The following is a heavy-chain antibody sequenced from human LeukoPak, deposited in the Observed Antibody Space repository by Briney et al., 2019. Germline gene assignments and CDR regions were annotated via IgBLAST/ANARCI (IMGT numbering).Heavy chain of an antibody. Sequence: PSETLSLTCTVSGGSTSSYSWSWIRQPPGKGLEWIGYISYSGSTNYNPSLKSRVTISVDTSKNQFSLKLSSVTAADTAVYYCARDQYCSGGSCYWFDPWGQGTLVTVSS. CDR2: ISYSGST. D-gene: IGHD2-15*01. CDR3: ARDQYCSGGSCYWFDP. J-gene: IGHJ5*02. CDR1: GGSTSSYS. V-gene: IGHV4-59*12.